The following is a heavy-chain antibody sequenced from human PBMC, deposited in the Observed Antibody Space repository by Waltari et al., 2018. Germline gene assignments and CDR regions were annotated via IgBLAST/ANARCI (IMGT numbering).Heavy chain of an antibody. Sequence: QLVGSGGGVVQPGGSLRLSCAASGFTFPHYGMHWVRQSPGKGLEWVAVILSDGSNEYYADSVKGRFTISRDNSKNTLYLQMNSLRVQDTAVYYCARGSYSSGCDFWGQGTQVTVSS. V-gene: IGHV3-30*03. CDR3: ARGSYSSGCDF. CDR1: GFTFPHYG. D-gene: IGHD6-19*01. J-gene: IGHJ4*02. CDR2: ILSDGSNE.